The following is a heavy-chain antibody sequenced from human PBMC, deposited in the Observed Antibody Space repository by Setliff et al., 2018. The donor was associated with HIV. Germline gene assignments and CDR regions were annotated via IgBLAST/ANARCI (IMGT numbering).Heavy chain of an antibody. Sequence: TLSLTCTVSGGSISSNNYFWSWIRQPAGKGLEWIGHIYPSGSTNYNPSLKSRVTISVDTSKNQFSLKLSSVTAADTAVYYCARVTYYDSSGYLFPFDYWGQGTLVTVSS. CDR3: ARVTYYDSSGYLFPFDY. V-gene: IGHV4-61*09. CDR2: IYPSGST. CDR1: GGSISSNNYF. J-gene: IGHJ4*02. D-gene: IGHD3-22*01.